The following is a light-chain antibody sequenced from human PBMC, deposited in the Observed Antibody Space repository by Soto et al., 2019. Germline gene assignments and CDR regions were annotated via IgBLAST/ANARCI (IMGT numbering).Light chain of an antibody. Sequence: IVLTQSPATLSVSPGERITLSCRANENVGTNLAWYQQRPGQPPRLLIYGSSTRATGISATCSGSGSRTEFTRTISSLQSEDSAVYYCQQYNNWGLSFGGRTRVDIK. V-gene: IGKV3D-15*01. CDR3: QQYNNWGLS. CDR2: GSS. J-gene: IGKJ4*01. CDR1: ENVGTN.